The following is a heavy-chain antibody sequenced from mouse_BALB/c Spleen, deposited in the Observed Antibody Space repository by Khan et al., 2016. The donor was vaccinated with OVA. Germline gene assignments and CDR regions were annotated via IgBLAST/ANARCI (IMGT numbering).Heavy chain of an antibody. J-gene: IGHJ2*01. CDR2: TNPTNGRT. D-gene: IGHD1-1*01. V-gene: IGHV1S81*02. Sequence: VQLQQSGAELVKAGASVKMSCKASGYTFTSYWMHWVKQRLGQGLEWFAETNPTNGRTYYNEKFKSKATLTVDKSSSTAYMLLSGPPFEDSAVYYCARIKKIVATDFDYWGQGTTLTVSS. CDR3: ARIKKIVATDFDY. CDR1: GYTFTSYW.